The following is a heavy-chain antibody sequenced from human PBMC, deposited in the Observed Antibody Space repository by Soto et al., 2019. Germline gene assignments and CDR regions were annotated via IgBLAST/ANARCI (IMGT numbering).Heavy chain of an antibody. D-gene: IGHD1-26*01. J-gene: IGHJ4*02. CDR1: GGTFSTYA. Sequence: GASVKVSCKASGGTFSTYAISWVRQAPGQGLEWMGGVIPILGTTNYAQKLQGRVTMTTDTSTSTAYMELRSLRSDDTAVYYCARGVGASYYFDYWGQGTLVTVSS. CDR3: ARGVGASYYFDY. V-gene: IGHV1-69*05. CDR2: VIPILGTT.